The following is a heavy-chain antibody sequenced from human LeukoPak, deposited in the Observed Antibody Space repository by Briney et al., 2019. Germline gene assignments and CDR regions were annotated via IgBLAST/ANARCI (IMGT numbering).Heavy chain of an antibody. CDR3: GRVSSPWTPRDAFDI. CDR2: TYYKSKWYT. Sequence: SQTLSLTCAISGDRVSSSSVTWNWIRQSPSAGLEWPGRTYYKSKWYTDYAVSVKSRITINSDTSKNQFSLQLNSVTPEDTAVYFCGRVSSPWTPRDAFDIWGQGTMVTVSS. V-gene: IGHV6-1*01. CDR1: GDRVSSSSVT. J-gene: IGHJ3*02.